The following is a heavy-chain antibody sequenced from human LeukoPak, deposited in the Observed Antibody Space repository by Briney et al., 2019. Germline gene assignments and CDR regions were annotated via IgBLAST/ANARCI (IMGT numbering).Heavy chain of an antibody. CDR1: GFTFSAYA. J-gene: IGHJ4*02. CDR3: GKEVERHFDLKY. V-gene: IGHV3-23*01. Sequence: PGGSLRHSCATSGFTFSAYAVSWVRQAPGKGLELVSAFSGGGDSYYADSVKGRFTISRDNSKKILYLQMNSLRAEDTAVYYCGKEVERHFDLKYWGQGSLVTVSS. CDR2: FSGGGDS.